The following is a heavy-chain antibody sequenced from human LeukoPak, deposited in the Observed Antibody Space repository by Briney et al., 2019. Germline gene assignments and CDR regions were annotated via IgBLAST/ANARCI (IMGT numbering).Heavy chain of an antibody. CDR3: ARVGYEVAFDI. J-gene: IGHJ3*02. CDR2: IKQDGSKK. CDR1: GFPFSSYW. D-gene: IGHD5-12*01. Sequence: GGSLRLSCVASGFPFSSYWMTWVRQAPGKGLEWVANIKQDGSKKSYVDSVKGRFTISRDNAKNSLYLQMNSLRAEDTAVYYCARVGYEVAFDIWGQGTMVTVSS. V-gene: IGHV3-7*01.